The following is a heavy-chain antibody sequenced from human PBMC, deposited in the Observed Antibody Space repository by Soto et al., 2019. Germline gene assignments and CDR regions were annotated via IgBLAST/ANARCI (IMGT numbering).Heavy chain of an antibody. Sequence: QVQLQQWGAGLLKPSETLSLTCAVYGGSFSGYYWTWIRQPPGTGLEWIGEINHSGSTNYNPSLKSRGTISVDTSKNQFSLKLTSVTAADTAVDYWARDKITGLFDYWGQGTLVTFSS. CDR3: ARDKITGLFDY. D-gene: IGHD2-8*02. CDR2: INHSGST. CDR1: GGSFSGYY. J-gene: IGHJ4*02. V-gene: IGHV4-34*01.